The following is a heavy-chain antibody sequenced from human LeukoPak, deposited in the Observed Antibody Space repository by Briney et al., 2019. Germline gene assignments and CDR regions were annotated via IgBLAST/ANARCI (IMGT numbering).Heavy chain of an antibody. CDR1: GGSIIGYY. V-gene: IGHV4-59*12. J-gene: IGHJ4*02. CDR2: VHYSGST. D-gene: IGHD6-13*01. Sequence: KPSETLSLTCTVSGGSIIGYYWNWVRHRPGRGREWIGYVHYSGSTKYNSSLNNRVIISIDTSKNQFSLRLTSVTPADTAVYYCARRRGSSNSSTPFDYWGQGTLVTVSS. CDR3: ARRRGSSNSSTPFDY.